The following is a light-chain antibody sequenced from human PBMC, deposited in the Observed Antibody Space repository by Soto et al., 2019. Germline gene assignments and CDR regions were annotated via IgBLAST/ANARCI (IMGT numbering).Light chain of an antibody. CDR2: DVS. CDR1: SSDVGGYNY. Sequence: QSVLTQPASVSGSPGQSITISCTGTSSDVGGYNYVSWYQHHPGKAPKLMIFDVSNRPSGVSNRFSGSKSGNTVSLTISGLQPEDEADYYCSSNTTSNARQIVFGTGTKVTV. CDR3: SSNTTSNARQIV. J-gene: IGLJ1*01. V-gene: IGLV2-14*03.